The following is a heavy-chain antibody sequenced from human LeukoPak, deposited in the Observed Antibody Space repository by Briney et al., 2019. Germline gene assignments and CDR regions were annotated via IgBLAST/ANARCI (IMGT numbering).Heavy chain of an antibody. CDR2: INPSGGST. D-gene: IGHD6-19*01. CDR3: AGELSSAWGEYNWFDP. J-gene: IGHJ5*02. V-gene: IGHV1-46*01. Sequence: ASVKVSCKASGYTFTSYYMHWVRQAPGQGLEWMGIINPSGGSTSYAQKFQGRVTMTRDTSTSTVYMELSSLRSEDTAVYYCAGELSSAWGEYNWFDPWGQGTLVTVSS. CDR1: GYTFTSYY.